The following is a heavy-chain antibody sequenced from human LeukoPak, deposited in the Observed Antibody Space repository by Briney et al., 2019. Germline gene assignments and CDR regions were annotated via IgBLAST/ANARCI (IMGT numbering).Heavy chain of an antibody. J-gene: IGHJ4*02. CDR3: AKSPVSSCRGSFCYPFDY. CDR2: ISGSDDGT. D-gene: IGHD2-15*01. CDR1: GFTFSTYA. V-gene: IGHV3-23*01. Sequence: GGSLRLCCAASGFTFSTYAMSWVRQIPGKGLEWVSAISGSDDGTYYADSVKGRFTISRDNSRNTLYLQMNTLRAEDTAVYFCAKSPVSSCRGSFCYPFDYWGQGNLVTVSS.